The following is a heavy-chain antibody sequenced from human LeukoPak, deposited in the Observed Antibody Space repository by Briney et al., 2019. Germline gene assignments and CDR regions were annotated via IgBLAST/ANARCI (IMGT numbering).Heavy chain of an antibody. CDR3: ARHNIVVVTAIRWAGWFDP. D-gene: IGHD2-21*02. CDR1: GGSFSGYY. J-gene: IGHJ5*02. Sequence: SETLSLTCAVYGGSFSGYYWSWIRQPPGKGLEWIGNIYYSGSTNYNPSLKSRVTISVDTSKNQFSLKLSSVTAADTAVYYCARHNIVVVTAIRWAGWFDPWGQGTLVTVSS. V-gene: IGHV4-59*08. CDR2: IYYSGST.